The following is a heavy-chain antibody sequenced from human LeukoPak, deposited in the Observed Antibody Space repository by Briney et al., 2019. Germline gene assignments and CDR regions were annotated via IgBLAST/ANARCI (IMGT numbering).Heavy chain of an antibody. J-gene: IGHJ1*01. CDR1: GYIFTSYW. CDR3: ARPACSSTSCYLYFQY. V-gene: IGHV5-51*01. D-gene: IGHD2-2*01. Sequence: GESLKISCKASGYIFTSYWIGWVRQMPGKGLEWMAIIYPANSDTRYSPSFQGQVTISADKSINTAYLQWSSLKASDTAMYYCARPACSSTSCYLYFQYWGQGTLVTVSS. CDR2: IYPANSDT.